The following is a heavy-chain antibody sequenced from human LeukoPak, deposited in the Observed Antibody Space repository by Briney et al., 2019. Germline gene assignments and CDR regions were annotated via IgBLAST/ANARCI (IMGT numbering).Heavy chain of an antibody. Sequence: ASVKVSCKASGYTFASYDINWVRQATGQGLEWMGWMNPNSGNTGYAQKFQGRVTMTRNTSISTAYMELSSLRSEDTAVYYCVFCGSGWYGIDYWGQGTLVSVPS. D-gene: IGHD6-19*01. CDR1: GYTFASYD. CDR2: MNPNSGNT. CDR3: VFCGSGWYGIDY. V-gene: IGHV1-8*01. J-gene: IGHJ4*02.